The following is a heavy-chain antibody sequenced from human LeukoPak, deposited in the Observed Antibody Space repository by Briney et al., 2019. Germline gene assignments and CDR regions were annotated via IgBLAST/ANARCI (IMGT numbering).Heavy chain of an antibody. D-gene: IGHD6-13*01. V-gene: IGHV4-59*01. CDR1: GGSIRNYY. CDR3: ARGLRLSAAGTNFDS. Sequence: SETLSLTCTVSGGSIRNYYWSWIRQPPGKGLEWIGYIDYSGSSNSNPSLKSRVTISLDTSNNQFSLKLSSVTAADTAVYYCARGLRLSAAGTNFDSWGQGTLVTVSS. CDR2: IDYSGSS. J-gene: IGHJ4*02.